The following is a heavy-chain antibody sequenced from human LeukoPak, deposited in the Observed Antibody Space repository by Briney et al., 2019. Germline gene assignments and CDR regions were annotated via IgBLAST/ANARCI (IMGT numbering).Heavy chain of an antibody. J-gene: IGHJ2*01. CDR3: ANPLEVPAALWYFDL. Sequence: GGSLRLSCAASGFTFSSYAMSWVRQAPGKGLEWVSAISGSGGSTYYADSVKGRFTISRDNSKNTLYLQMNSLRAEDTAVYYCANPLEVPAALWYFDLWGRGTLVTVSS. D-gene: IGHD2-2*01. V-gene: IGHV3-23*01. CDR2: ISGSGGST. CDR1: GFTFSSYA.